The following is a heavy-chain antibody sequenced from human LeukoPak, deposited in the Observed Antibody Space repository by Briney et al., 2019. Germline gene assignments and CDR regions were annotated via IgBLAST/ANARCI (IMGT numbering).Heavy chain of an antibody. V-gene: IGHV3-7*01. D-gene: IGHD3-10*01. CDR3: ARRSFMVRGVNMPGFTGYGMDV. J-gene: IGHJ6*02. Sequence: PGGSLRLSCAASGFTFSSYWMSWVRQAPGKGLEWVANIKQDGSEKYYVDSVKGRFTISRDNAKNSLYLQMNSLRAEDTAVYYCARRSFMVRGVNMPGFTGYGMDVWGQGTTVTVSS. CDR1: GFTFSSYW. CDR2: IKQDGSEK.